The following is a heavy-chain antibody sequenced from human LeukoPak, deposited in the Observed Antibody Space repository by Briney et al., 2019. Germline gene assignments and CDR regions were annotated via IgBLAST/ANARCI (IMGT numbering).Heavy chain of an antibody. CDR3: ARGRYSSSWYPTRGWFDY. J-gene: IGHJ4*02. CDR2: INHSGST. CDR1: GGSFSGYY. V-gene: IGHV4-34*01. Sequence: SETLSLTCAVYGGSFSGYYWSWIRQPPGEGLEWIGEINHSGSTNYNPSLKSRVTISVDTSKNQFSLKLSSVTAADTAVYYCARGRYSSSWYPTRGWFDYWGQGTLVTVSS. D-gene: IGHD6-13*01.